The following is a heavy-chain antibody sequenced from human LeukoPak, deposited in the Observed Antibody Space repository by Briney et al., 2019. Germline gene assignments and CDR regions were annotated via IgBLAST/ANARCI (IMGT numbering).Heavy chain of an antibody. CDR3: ARGLGYYGSGLHFDY. J-gene: IGHJ4*02. CDR1: GYTFTGYC. V-gene: IGHV1-2*02. D-gene: IGHD3-10*01. Sequence: ASVKVSCKASGYTFTGYCMHWVRQAPGQGLEWMGWINPNSGGTNYAQKFQGRVTMTRDTSISTAYMELSRLRSDDTAVYYCARGLGYYGSGLHFDYWGQGTLVTVSS. CDR2: INPNSGGT.